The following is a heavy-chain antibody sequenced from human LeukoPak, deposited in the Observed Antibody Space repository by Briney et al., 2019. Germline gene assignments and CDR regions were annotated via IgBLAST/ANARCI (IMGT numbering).Heavy chain of an antibody. CDR2: IDEFGRAK. CDR1: GFSLSENW. CDR3: TRDLVLGSGSYGH. V-gene: IGHV3-74*01. D-gene: IGHD3-10*01. J-gene: IGHJ1*01. Sequence: RGSLRLSCAASGFSLSENWMHWVRQAPGQGLVWVSRIDEFGRAKFYADSVKGRFTISRDDATNTVYLQMNSLRADDTAIYFCTRDLVLGSGSYGHWGQGTLVTVSA.